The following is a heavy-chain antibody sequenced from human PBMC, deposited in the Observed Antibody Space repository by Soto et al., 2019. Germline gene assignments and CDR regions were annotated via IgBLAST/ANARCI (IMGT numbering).Heavy chain of an antibody. CDR2: IKQDGSEK. J-gene: IGHJ4*02. CDR1: GFTFSSYW. D-gene: IGHD3-22*01. V-gene: IGHV3-7*03. Sequence: LRLSCAASGFTFSSYWMSWVRQAPGKGLEWVANIKQDGSEKYYVDSVKGRFTISRDNAKNSLYLQMNSLRAEDTAVYYCARDSPTYYYDSSGYSPLNYWGQGTLVTVSS. CDR3: ARDSPTYYYDSSGYSPLNY.